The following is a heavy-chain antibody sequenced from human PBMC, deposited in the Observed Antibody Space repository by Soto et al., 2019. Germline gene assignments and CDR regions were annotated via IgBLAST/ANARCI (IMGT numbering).Heavy chain of an antibody. CDR2: IIPILGIA. Sequence: QVQLVQSGAEVKKPGSSVKVSCKASGGTFSSYTISWVRQAPGQGLEWMGRIIPILGIANYAQKFQGRVTITAVKSTSTACMELISLKSEDTAVYYCAVLWFGELFSSNLPLTDYWGQGTLVTVS. V-gene: IGHV1-69*02. J-gene: IGHJ4*02. D-gene: IGHD3-10*01. CDR1: GGTFSSYT. CDR3: AVLWFGELFSSNLPLTDY.